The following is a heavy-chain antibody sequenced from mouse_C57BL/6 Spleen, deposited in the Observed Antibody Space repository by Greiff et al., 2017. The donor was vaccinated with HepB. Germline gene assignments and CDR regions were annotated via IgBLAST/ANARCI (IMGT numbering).Heavy chain of an antibody. V-gene: IGHV1-64*01. J-gene: IGHJ2*01. CDR2: IHPNSGST. D-gene: IGHD1-1*01. CDR1: GYTFTSYW. CDR3: ARPIDYYGSSYSY. Sequence: VQLQQSGAELVRPGTSVKLSCKASGYTFTSYWMHWVKQRPGQGLEWIGMIHPNSGSTNYNEKFKSKATLTVDKSSSTAYMQRSSLTSEDSAVYYCARPIDYYGSSYSYWGQGTTLTVSS.